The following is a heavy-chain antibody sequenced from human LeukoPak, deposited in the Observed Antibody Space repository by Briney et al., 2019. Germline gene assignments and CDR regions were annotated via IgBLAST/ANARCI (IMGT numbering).Heavy chain of an antibody. J-gene: IGHJ4*02. CDR3: ARDKEGYYDSSGYFVY. V-gene: IGHV1-18*01. D-gene: IGHD3-22*01. Sequence: ASVKVSCKASGYTFTSYGISWVRHAPGQGREWMGWISAYNGNTNYAQKLQGRVTMTTDTSTSTAYMELRSMRSDDTAVYYCARDKEGYYDSSGYFVYWGQRTLVTVSS. CDR1: GYTFTSYG. CDR2: ISAYNGNT.